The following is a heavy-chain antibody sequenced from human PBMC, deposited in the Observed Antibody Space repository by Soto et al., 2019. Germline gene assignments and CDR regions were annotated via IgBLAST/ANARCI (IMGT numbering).Heavy chain of an antibody. D-gene: IGHD5-12*01. CDR1: GFTFSSYT. CDR2: ISRSSSHI. J-gene: IGHJ4*02. V-gene: IGHV3-21*01. Sequence: EVQLVESGGGLVKPGGSLRLSCAASGFTFSSYTMNWVRQAPGKGLEWVSSISRSSSHIYYADSVKGRFTISRDNAKNSLYLQMNSLRADEDTAVYYCARVRYSGYDFTGDLGYWGQGTLVTVSS. CDR3: ARVRYSGYDFTGDLGY.